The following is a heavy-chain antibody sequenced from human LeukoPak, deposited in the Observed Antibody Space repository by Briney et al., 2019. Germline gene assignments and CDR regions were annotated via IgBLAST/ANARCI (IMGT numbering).Heavy chain of an antibody. CDR1: GYTFTDYY. D-gene: IGHD2-2*01. CDR3: ARDNLEASWGSPGDY. CDR2: INPNSGGT. V-gene: IGHV1-2*02. J-gene: IGHJ4*02. Sequence: ASVKVSSKASGYTFTDYYLHWVRQAPGQGLEWMGWINPNSGGTNYAQKFQGRVTLTRDTSMSTAYMETSRLTSDDTAVYYCARDNLEASWGSPGDYWGQGTLVTVSS.